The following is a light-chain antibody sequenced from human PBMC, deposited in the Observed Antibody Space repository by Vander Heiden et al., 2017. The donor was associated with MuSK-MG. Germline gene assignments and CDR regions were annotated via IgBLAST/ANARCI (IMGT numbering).Light chain of an antibody. Sequence: EIVMTQSLDTLSVSPGERATLSCRASRDVGTNLAWYQQKPGQAPRLLIYGASTRATGIPARFSGSGYGTDFTLTISSLQSAEFAIYYCQQYNNWHPPMSTFGQGTKLEIK. CDR2: GAS. CDR1: RDVGTN. J-gene: IGKJ2*01. V-gene: IGKV3D-15*01. CDR3: QQYNNWHPPMST.